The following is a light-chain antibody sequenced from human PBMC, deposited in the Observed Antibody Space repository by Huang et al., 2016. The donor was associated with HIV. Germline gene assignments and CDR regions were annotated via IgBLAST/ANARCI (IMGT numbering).Light chain of an antibody. CDR2: GAS. CDR1: QTMNNN. V-gene: IGKV3-15*01. CDR3: QQYSIWPYT. J-gene: IGKJ2*01. Sequence: EVMMTQSPATLSVSPGERTNISCRASQTMNNNLAWFQQKPGQSPSPRIYGASARAAGIPARFSGSGSGTEFTLTISSAQSEDFTLYYCQQYSIWPYTFGQGTKLEMK.